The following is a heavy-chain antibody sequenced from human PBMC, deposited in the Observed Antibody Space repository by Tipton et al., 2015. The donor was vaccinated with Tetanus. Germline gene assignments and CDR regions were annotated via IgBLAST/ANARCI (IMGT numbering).Heavy chain of an antibody. V-gene: IGHV4-59*01. D-gene: IGHD2/OR15-2a*01. J-gene: IGHJ4*02. CDR3: ARVKVSVYGPQVDYSLDS. CDR2: ITYSART. CDR1: GSSMSSSY. Sequence: TLSLTCSVSGSSMSSSYWSWVRQTPDKRLEWIGYITYSARTKYNPSLRSRVTLSLEASKNEFSLRLSSVTAADTAVYHCARVKVSVYGPQVDYSLDSWGQGTLVTVS.